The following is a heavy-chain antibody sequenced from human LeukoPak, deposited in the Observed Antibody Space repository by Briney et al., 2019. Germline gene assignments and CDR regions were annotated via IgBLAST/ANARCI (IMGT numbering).Heavy chain of an antibody. V-gene: IGHV3-66*02. CDR3: ARDPVPYYYMDV. CDR1: GFTFSSYE. Sequence: PGGSLRLSCAASGFTFSSYEMNWVRQAPGKGLEWVSVLHSGGSTYYADSVKGRFTISRDNSKNTLYLQVNSLRAEDTAVYYCARDPVPYYYMDVWGTGTTVTVSS. CDR2: LHSGGST. J-gene: IGHJ6*03.